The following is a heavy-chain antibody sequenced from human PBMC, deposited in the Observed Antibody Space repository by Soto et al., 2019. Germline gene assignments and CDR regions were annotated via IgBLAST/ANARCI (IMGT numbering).Heavy chain of an antibody. V-gene: IGHV3-9*01. D-gene: IGHD3-9*01. Sequence: GGSLRLSCAASGFTFDDYAMHWVRQAPGKGLEWVSGISWNSGSIGYADSVKGRFTISRDNAKNSLYLQMNSLRAEDTALYYCAKVAGALVGGMDVWGQGTTVTVSS. CDR2: ISWNSGSI. J-gene: IGHJ6*02. CDR3: AKVAGALVGGMDV. CDR1: GFTFDDYA.